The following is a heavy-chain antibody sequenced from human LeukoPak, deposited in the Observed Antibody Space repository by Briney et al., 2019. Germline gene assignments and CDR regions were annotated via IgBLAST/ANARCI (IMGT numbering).Heavy chain of an antibody. D-gene: IGHD3-22*01. V-gene: IGHV3-7*01. Sequence: GGSLRLSCTASGFSFSSNWMTWVRQAPGKGLEWVGNINPDGSEKFYVDSVRGRFTISRDNARSSVYLQMTSLRAEDTAVYYCARVAYSSGYTGYDFDYWGQGTLVTVSS. CDR1: GFSFSSNW. J-gene: IGHJ4*02. CDR2: INPDGSEK. CDR3: ARVAYSSGYTGYDFDY.